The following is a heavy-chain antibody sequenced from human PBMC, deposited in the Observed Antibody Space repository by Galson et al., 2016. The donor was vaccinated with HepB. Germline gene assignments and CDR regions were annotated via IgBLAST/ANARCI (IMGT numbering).Heavy chain of an antibody. CDR3: ARVFLYCTNTRCPFYFDY. CDR2: INPNSGGT. D-gene: IGHD2-2*01. CDR1: GNIFPAFY. V-gene: IGHV1-2*02. J-gene: IGHJ4*02. Sequence: SVKVSCKASGNIFPAFYIHWVRQAPGQGPEWMGWINPNSGGTNYAQKFQGRVTMTRDTSISTAYMELSRLRSDDTAIYYCARVFLYCTNTRCPFYFDYWGQGTLVTVSS.